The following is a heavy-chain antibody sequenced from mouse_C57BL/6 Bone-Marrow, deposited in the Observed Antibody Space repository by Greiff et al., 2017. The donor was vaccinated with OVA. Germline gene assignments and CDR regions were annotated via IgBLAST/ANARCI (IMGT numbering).Heavy chain of an antibody. D-gene: IGHD1-1*01. CDR3: ISLYYGSSYEAY. J-gene: IGHJ3*01. CDR1: GFNIKDDY. Sequence: EVQLQQSGAELVRPGASVKLSCTASGFNIKDDYMHWVKQRPEQGLEWIGWIDPENGDTEYASKFQGKATITADTSSTTAYLQLSSLTSEDTAVYYCISLYYGSSYEAYWGQGTLVTVSA. V-gene: IGHV14-4*01. CDR2: IDPENGDT.